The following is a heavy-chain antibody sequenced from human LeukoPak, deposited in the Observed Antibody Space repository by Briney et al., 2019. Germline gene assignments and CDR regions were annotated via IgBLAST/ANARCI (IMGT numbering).Heavy chain of an antibody. Sequence: GGSLRLSCAASGFTFSSYAMSWVRQAPGKGLEWVSAISSSGSDTYHADSVKGRFTISRDKSKNTLYLQMNSLRAEDTAVYYCARQIGYCSSGTCYFGFWGQGSLVTVSS. CDR2: ISSSGSDT. D-gene: IGHD2-2*01. V-gene: IGHV3-23*01. CDR1: GFTFSSYA. J-gene: IGHJ4*02. CDR3: ARQIGYCSSGTCYFGF.